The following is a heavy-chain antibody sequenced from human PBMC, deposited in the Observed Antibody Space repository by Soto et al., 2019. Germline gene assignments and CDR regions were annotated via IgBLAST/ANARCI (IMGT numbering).Heavy chain of an antibody. CDR3: ARARPYGSGHGIGWFDP. V-gene: IGHV1-3*01. Sequence: GASVKVSCKASGYTFSSYTMHWVHQRRTRQRLEWMGWINAGNGNTKYSQKFQGRVTITRDTSASTAYMELSSLRSEDTAVYYCARARPYGSGHGIGWFDPWGQGTLVTVSS. D-gene: IGHD3-10*01. J-gene: IGHJ5*02. CDR1: GYTFSSYT. CDR2: INAGNGNT.